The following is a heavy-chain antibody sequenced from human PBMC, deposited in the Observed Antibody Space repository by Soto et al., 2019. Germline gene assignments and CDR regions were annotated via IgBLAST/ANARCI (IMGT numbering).Heavy chain of an antibody. V-gene: IGHV1-2*02. D-gene: IGHD5-12*01. CDR2: IGPESGAT. J-gene: IGHJ4*02. CDR1: GYTFTRYT. CDR3: GRGRSGQIVVFY. Sequence: VASVKVSCKASGYTFTRYTMNWVRQAPGQRLEWMGEIGPESGATRYAQKFQGRVTMTRDMSITTVYMELNNLSPDDTAVYYCGRGRSGQIVVFYWGQGTPVTVSS.